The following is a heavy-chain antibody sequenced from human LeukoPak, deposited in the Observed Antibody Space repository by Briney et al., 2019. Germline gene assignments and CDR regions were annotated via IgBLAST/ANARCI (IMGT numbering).Heavy chain of an antibody. CDR2: IYYSGST. D-gene: IGHD3-22*01. CDR3: ASRGSSMGYYYGNLDY. Sequence: SDTLSLTCAVSGYSISSSNWWGWFRQPPGKGLEWIGYIYYSGSTYYNPSLKSRVTICVNTSKNQFSLKLSSVTAADTAVYYCASRGSSMGYYYGNLDYWGQGTLVTVSS. J-gene: IGHJ4*02. CDR1: GYSISSSNW. V-gene: IGHV4-28*01.